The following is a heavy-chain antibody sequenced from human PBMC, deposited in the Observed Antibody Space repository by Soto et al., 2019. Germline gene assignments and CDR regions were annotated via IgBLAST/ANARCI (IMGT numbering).Heavy chain of an antibody. J-gene: IGHJ4*02. Sequence: GGSLRLSCAASGFTFSSYGMHWVRQAPGKGLEWVAVISYDGSNKYYADSVKGRFTISRDNSKNTLYLQMNSLRAEDTAVYYCAKEQLSWNYGFGLSLDYWGQGTLVTVSS. V-gene: IGHV3-30*18. D-gene: IGHD1-7*01. CDR3: AKEQLSWNYGFGLSLDY. CDR1: GFTFSSYG. CDR2: ISYDGSNK.